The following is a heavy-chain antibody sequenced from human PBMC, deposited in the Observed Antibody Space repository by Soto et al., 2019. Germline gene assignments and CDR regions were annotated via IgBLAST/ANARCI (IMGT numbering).Heavy chain of an antibody. V-gene: IGHV1-46*03. Sequence: ASVKVSCKASGYTFTSYYMHWVRQAPGQGLEWMGIINPSGGSTSYAQKFQGRVTMTRDTSTSTVYMELSSLRSEDTAVYYCARAILSPTNGDLRDVPWYYMDVWGKGTTVTVSS. CDR3: ARAILSPTNGDLRDVPWYYMDV. CDR2: INPSGGST. CDR1: GYTFTSYY. J-gene: IGHJ6*03. D-gene: IGHD4-17*01.